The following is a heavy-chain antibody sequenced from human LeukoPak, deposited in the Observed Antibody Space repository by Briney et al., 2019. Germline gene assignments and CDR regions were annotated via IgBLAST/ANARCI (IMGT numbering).Heavy chain of an antibody. CDR1: GFTFRNYV. Sequence: GGSLGLSCAASGFTFRNYVIHWVRQAPGKGLEWVAVTSSDLNVKLYADSVKGRFTISRDNSRSTLYLQMNSLRPEDTAIYYCARAGYYGSGSPPSLYFDYWGQGTLVTVSS. V-gene: IGHV3-30-3*01. CDR3: ARAGYYGSGSPPSLYFDY. D-gene: IGHD3-10*01. CDR2: TSSDLNVK. J-gene: IGHJ4*02.